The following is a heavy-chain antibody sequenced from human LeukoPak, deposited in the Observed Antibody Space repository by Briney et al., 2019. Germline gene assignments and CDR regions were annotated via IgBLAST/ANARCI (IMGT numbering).Heavy chain of an antibody. CDR2: IYYSGST. CDR3: ARDRIYGSGSDHFDY. CDR1: GGSISSSSYY. J-gene: IGHJ4*02. V-gene: IGHV4-39*07. Sequence: SETLSLTCTVSGGSISSSSYYWGWIRQPPGKGLEWIGSIYYSGSTYYNPSLKSRVTISVDTSKNQFSLKLSSVTAADTAVYYCARDRIYGSGSDHFDYWGQGTLVTVSS. D-gene: IGHD3-10*01.